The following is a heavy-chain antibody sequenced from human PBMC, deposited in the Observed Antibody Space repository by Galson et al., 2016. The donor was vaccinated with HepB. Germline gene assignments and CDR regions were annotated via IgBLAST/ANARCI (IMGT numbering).Heavy chain of an antibody. Sequence: SLRLSCAASGFTFSSSAMSWARQAPGKGLEWVSTISGGTTWYADSVKGRFTVSRDGSKNTLYLQMNNLRAEDTALYSCEKYCRGGTCNGYYFDYWGQGTLVTVSS. V-gene: IGHV3-23*01. CDR2: ISGGTT. D-gene: IGHD2-15*01. CDR3: EKYCRGGTCNGYYFDY. CDR1: GFTFSSSA. J-gene: IGHJ4*02.